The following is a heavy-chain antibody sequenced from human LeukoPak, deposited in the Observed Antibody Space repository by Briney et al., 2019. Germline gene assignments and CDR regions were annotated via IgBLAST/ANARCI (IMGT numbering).Heavy chain of an antibody. J-gene: IGHJ5*02. CDR2: TYYRSTWYN. Sequence: SHTLSLTCAISGDSVSSNSVTWNWIRQSPSRGLEWLGRTYYRSTWYNDYAVSVRGRITVNPDTSKNQFSLHLNSVAPEDTAVYYCARRLTQYDCFDPWGQGILVTVSS. CDR1: GDSVSSNSVT. D-gene: IGHD2-2*01. V-gene: IGHV6-1*01. CDR3: ARRLTQYDCFDP.